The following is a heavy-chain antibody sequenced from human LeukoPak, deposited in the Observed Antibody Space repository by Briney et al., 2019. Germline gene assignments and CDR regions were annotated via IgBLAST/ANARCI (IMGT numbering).Heavy chain of an antibody. V-gene: IGHV3-48*01. CDR3: AGYSSGAFDI. J-gene: IGHJ3*02. Sequence: GGSLRLSCAASGFTFSSYSMNWVRQAPGKGLEWISYISETSSFMYYADSVKGRFTISRDNAKNSLYLQMSSLRAEDTAVYYCAGYSSGAFDIWGQGTMVTVSS. CDR1: GFTFSSYS. CDR2: ISETSSFM. D-gene: IGHD6-19*01.